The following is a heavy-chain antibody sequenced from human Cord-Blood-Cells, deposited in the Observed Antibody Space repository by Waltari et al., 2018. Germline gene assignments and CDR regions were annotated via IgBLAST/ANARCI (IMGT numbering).Heavy chain of an antibody. D-gene: IGHD2-2*01. V-gene: IGHV4-39*01. CDR2: IYYSGST. Sequence: QLQLQESGPGLVKPSETLSLTCTVSGGSISSSSYYWGWIRQPPGKGLAWIGSIYYSGSTYYNPSLKSRVTISVDTSKNQFSLKLSSVTAADTAVYYCARRYCSSTSCYWYFNLWGRGTLVTVSS. CDR1: GGSISSSSYY. J-gene: IGHJ2*01. CDR3: ARRYCSSTSCYWYFNL.